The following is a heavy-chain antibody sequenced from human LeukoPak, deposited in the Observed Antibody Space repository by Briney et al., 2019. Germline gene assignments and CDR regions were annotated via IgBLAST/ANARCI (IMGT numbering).Heavy chain of an antibody. CDR2: IKRDGSER. D-gene: IGHD3-3*01. CDR3: ARDKEAAVDFWSGYYPL. CDR1: GFIFSSYW. V-gene: IGHV3-7*01. J-gene: IGHJ4*02. Sequence: PGGSLRLSCAASGFIFSSYWMGWVRQAPGKGLEWVANIKRDGSERYYVDSVKGRFTISRDNAQNSLYLQMNSLRDEDTGVYYCARDKEAAVDFWSGYYPLWGQGTLVTVS.